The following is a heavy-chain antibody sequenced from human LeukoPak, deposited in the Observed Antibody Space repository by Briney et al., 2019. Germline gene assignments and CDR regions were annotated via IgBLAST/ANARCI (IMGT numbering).Heavy chain of an antibody. D-gene: IGHD4-17*01. Sequence: GGSLRLSCAASGFTFSSYGMHWVRQAPGKGLEWVAVISYDGSNKYYADSVKGRFTISRDNSKNTLYLQMNSLRAEDTAVYYCAKDLVSKDMTTVTPDAFDIWGQGTMVTVSS. J-gene: IGHJ3*02. CDR3: AKDLVSKDMTTVTPDAFDI. CDR2: ISYDGSNK. V-gene: IGHV3-30*18. CDR1: GFTFSSYG.